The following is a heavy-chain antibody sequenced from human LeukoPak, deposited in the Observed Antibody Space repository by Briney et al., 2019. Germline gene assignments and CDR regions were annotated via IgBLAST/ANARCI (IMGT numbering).Heavy chain of an antibody. V-gene: IGHV3-23*01. CDR3: AKAYSGYEPYGLDV. CDR1: GFTFSSYA. Sequence: PGGSPRLSCAASGFTFSSYAMSWVRQAPGKGVEWVSGLSGSGGTTYYTDSVKGRFTISRDNAKNTLSLQMNSLRVEDAALYYCAKAYSGYEPYGLDVWGQGTTVTVSS. J-gene: IGHJ6*02. CDR2: LSGSGGTT. D-gene: IGHD5-12*01.